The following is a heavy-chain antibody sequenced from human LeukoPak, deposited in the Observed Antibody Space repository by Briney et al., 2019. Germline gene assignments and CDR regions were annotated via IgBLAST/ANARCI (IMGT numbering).Heavy chain of an antibody. CDR3: ARDRLTMVRGVIRGHTARIDY. V-gene: IGHV3-30-3*01. Sequence: GRSLRLSCAASGFTFSSYAMHWVRQAPGKGLEWVAVISYDGSNKYYADSVKGRFTISRDNSKNTLYLQMNSLRAEDTAVYYCARDRLTMVRGVIRGHTARIDYWGQGTLVTVSS. CDR2: ISYDGSNK. J-gene: IGHJ4*02. CDR1: GFTFSSYA. D-gene: IGHD3-10*01.